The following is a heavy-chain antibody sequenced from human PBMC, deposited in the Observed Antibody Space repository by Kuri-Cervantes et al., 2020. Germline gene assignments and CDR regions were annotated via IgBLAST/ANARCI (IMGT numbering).Heavy chain of an antibody. Sequence: GESLKISCAASGFTFSSYGMHWVCQAPGKGLEWVANIKQDGSEKYYVDSVKGRFTISRDNAKNSLYLQMNSLRAEDTAVYYCASDPGYQVMYPEGYFDYWGQGALVTVSS. D-gene: IGHD2-8*02. V-gene: IGHV3-7*01. CDR2: IKQDGSEK. J-gene: IGHJ4*02. CDR3: ASDPGYQVMYPEGYFDY. CDR1: GFTFSSYG.